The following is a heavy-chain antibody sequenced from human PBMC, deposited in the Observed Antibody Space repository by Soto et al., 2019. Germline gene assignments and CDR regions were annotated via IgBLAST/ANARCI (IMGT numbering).Heavy chain of an antibody. Sequence: SETLSLTCTVSGGSISSYYWSWIRQPPGKGLEWIGYIYYSGSTNYNPSLKSRVTISVDTSKNQFSLKLSSVTAADTAVYYCARGITVTTFDYWGQGTLVTVSS. D-gene: IGHD4-17*01. V-gene: IGHV4-59*01. CDR2: IYYSGST. CDR1: GGSISSYY. CDR3: ARGITVTTFDY. J-gene: IGHJ4*02.